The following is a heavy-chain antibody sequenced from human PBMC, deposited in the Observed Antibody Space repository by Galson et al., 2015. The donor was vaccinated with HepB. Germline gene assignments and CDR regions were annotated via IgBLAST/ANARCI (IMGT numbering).Heavy chain of an antibody. CDR2: TIPILDIA. D-gene: IGHD4-11*01. Sequence: SVKVSCNASVGTFSSYAINCARQAPGQGREWMGKTIPILDIAKHAQKFQGRVTITADKSTSTAYMELSSRRSEDTAIYYCVSDGTVTTLREENVMDVWGQGTAVTVSS. CDR1: VGTFSSYA. CDR3: VSDGTVTTLREENVMDV. V-gene: IGHV1-69*04. J-gene: IGHJ6*02.